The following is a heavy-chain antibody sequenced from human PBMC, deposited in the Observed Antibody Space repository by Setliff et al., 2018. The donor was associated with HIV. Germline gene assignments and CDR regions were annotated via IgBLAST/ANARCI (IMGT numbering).Heavy chain of an antibody. V-gene: IGHV1-8*01. CDR3: ARVGRLHYLTPFYYYGMDV. CDR2: MNPNSGNT. D-gene: IGHD4-4*01. J-gene: IGHJ6*02. CDR1: GYTFPSYD. Sequence: ASVKVSCKASGYTFPSYDINWVRQATGQGLEWMGWMNPNSGNTGYAQKFQGRLTMTRNTSISTVNMELSSLRSEDMAVYFCARVGRLHYLTPFYYYGMDVWGQGTTVTVSS.